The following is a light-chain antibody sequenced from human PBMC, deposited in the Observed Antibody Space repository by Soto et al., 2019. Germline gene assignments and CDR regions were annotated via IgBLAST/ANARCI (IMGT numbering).Light chain of an antibody. Sequence: SVLTQPASVSGSPGQSITISCTGASSDVGTYNLVSWYQQHPGKAPKLMISEVSKRPSGVSNRFSGSKSGNTASLTISGLQAEDEADYYCCSYVGSRTYVFGTGTKVTVL. CDR1: SSDVGTYNL. CDR2: EVS. J-gene: IGLJ1*01. V-gene: IGLV2-23*02. CDR3: CSYVGSRTYV.